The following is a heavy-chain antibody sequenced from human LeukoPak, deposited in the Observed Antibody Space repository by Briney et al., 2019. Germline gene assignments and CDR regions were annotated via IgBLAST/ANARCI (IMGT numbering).Heavy chain of an antibody. CDR3: AREEDSSGYRNDY. CDR1: GHTFTSYG. V-gene: IGHV1-18*01. Sequence: GASVKVSCKASGHTFTSYGISWVRQAPGQGLEWMGWISAYNGNTNYAQKFQGRVTMTRDTSISTAYMELSRLRSDDTAVYYCAREEDSSGYRNDYWGQGTLVTVSS. CDR2: ISAYNGNT. J-gene: IGHJ4*02. D-gene: IGHD3-22*01.